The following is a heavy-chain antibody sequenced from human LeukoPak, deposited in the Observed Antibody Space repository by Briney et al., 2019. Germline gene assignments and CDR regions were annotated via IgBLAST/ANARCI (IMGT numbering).Heavy chain of an antibody. CDR3: ARAFHSGYDLEGFDY. CDR2: IYYSGST. V-gene: IGHV4-31*03. D-gene: IGHD5-12*01. CDR1: GGSISSGGYY. J-gene: IGHJ4*02. Sequence: SQTLSLTCTVSGGSISSGGYYWSWIRQHPGKGLEWIGYIYYSGSTYYNPSLKSRVTISVDTSKNQFSLKLSSVTAADTAVYYCARAFHSGYDLEGFDYWGQGTLVTASS.